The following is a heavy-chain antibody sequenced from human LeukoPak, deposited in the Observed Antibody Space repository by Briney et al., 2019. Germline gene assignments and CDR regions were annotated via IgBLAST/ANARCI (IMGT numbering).Heavy chain of an antibody. V-gene: IGHV1-46*01. CDR1: GYTFTSYY. D-gene: IGHD1-20*01. CDR2: INPSGGST. Sequence: ASVKVSCKASGYTFTSYYMHWVRQAPGRGLEWMGIINPSGGSTSYAQKFQGRVTMTRDMSTSTVYMELSSLRSEDTAVYYCARGPNWNDVFYYYYMDVWGKGTTVTVSS. CDR3: ARGPNWNDVFYYYYMDV. J-gene: IGHJ6*03.